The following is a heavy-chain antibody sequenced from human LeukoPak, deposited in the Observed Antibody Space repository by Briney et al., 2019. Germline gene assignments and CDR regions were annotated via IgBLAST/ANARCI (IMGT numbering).Heavy chain of an antibody. J-gene: IGHJ3*02. CDR2: IYNGGST. Sequence: GGSLRLSCAASGFTVSSNYMSWVRQAPGKGLEWVSVIYNGGSTQYADSVRGRFTITRDNSKNTLSLQMNSLRADDTAVYYCASGAMYSSGQAHAFDIWGQGTMVTVSS. CDR3: ASGAMYSSGQAHAFDI. V-gene: IGHV3-53*01. CDR1: GFTVSSNY. D-gene: IGHD6-19*01.